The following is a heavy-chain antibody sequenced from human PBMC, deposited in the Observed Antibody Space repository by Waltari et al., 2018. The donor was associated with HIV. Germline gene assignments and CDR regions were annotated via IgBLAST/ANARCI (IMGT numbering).Heavy chain of an antibody. Sequence: EVQLVESGGGLVKPGGSRRLSCAASGFTFSSYIMNWVRQAPGQGLEWVSSIASSSSSYIYYAESVRGRFTIARDNAKNSLYLQMSSLRAEDTAVYYCAREMATVYVDYWGQGTLVTVSP. CDR2: IASSSSSYI. CDR3: AREMATVYVDY. CDR1: GFTFSSYI. J-gene: IGHJ4*02. V-gene: IGHV3-21*01. D-gene: IGHD5-12*01.